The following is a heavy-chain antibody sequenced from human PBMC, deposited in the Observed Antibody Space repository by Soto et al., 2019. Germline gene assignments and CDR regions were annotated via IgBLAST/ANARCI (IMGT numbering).Heavy chain of an antibody. CDR2: ISCNSGAI. V-gene: IGHV3-9*01. J-gene: IGHJ3*02. CDR3: EKDILAGYDSFHM. D-gene: IGHD6-19*01. CDR1: GFTFDDYA. Sequence: EVQLVESGGGLVQPGRSLRLSCAASGFTFDDYAMHWVRQAPGKGLEWVSTISCNSGAIGYADAVKGRFTISRDKDKNSLYLQMSSQRAEDTALYFCEKDILAGYDSFHMWGQGTMVIVTS.